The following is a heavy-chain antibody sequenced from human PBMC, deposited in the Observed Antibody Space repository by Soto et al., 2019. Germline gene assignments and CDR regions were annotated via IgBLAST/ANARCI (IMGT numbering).Heavy chain of an antibody. D-gene: IGHD6-19*01. CDR3: ARGSGWYLGYYYYYMDV. V-gene: IGHV3-33*01. CDR2: IWYDGSNK. J-gene: IGHJ6*03. CDR1: GFTFSSYG. Sequence: QVQLVESGGGVVQPGRSLRLSCAASGFTFSSYGMHWVRQAPGKGLEWVAVIWYDGSNKYYADSVKGRFTISRDNSKNTLYLQTNSLRAEDTAVYYCARGSGWYLGYYYYYMDVWGKGTTVTVSS.